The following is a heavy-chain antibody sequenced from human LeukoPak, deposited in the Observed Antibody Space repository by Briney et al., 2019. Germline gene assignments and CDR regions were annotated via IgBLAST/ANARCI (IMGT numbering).Heavy chain of an antibody. CDR2: IYYSGST. J-gene: IGHJ4*02. V-gene: IGHV4-39*01. CDR3: VRHLRGNYYDSSGYNQFDY. D-gene: IGHD3-22*01. CDR1: GGSISSSSYY. Sequence: PSETLSLTCTVSGGSISSSSYYWGWIRQPPGKGLEWIGSIYYSGSTYYNPSLKSRVTISVDTSKNQFSLKLSSVTAADTAVYYCVRHLRGNYYDSSGYNQFDYWGQGTLVTVSS.